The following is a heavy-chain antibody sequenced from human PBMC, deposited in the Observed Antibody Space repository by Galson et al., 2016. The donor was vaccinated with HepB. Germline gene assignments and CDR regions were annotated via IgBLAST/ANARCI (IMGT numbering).Heavy chain of an antibody. V-gene: IGHV4-30-4*01. D-gene: IGHD3-16*02. J-gene: IGHJ4*02. Sequence: VSGGSVYSHDYYWTWIRQPPGKGLEWIGYIYYSGTTYYNPSLKSRIAMSIDTSKDQISPTMTSVTAADTAVYYCARLYVGWGHYRFDSWGQGSLLIVSS. CDR2: IYYSGTT. CDR1: GGSVYSHDYY. CDR3: ARLYVGWGHYRFDS.